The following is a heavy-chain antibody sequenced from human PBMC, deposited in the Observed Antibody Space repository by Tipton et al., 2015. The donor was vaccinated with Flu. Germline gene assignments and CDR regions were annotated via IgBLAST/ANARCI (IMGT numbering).Heavy chain of an antibody. CDR1: GYTSTSYD. CDR2: MNPNSGNT. CDR3: ARGPPHVYGSGSSYFEF. J-gene: IGHJ4*02. V-gene: IGHV1-8*01. Sequence: QVQLVQSGAEVKKPGASVKVSCKASGYTSTSYDINWVRQATGQGLEWMGWMNPNSGNTGYAQKFQGRVTMTRNTSISTACMELSSLRSEDTAVYYCARGPPHVYGSGSSYFEFWGQGTLVTVSS. D-gene: IGHD3-10*01.